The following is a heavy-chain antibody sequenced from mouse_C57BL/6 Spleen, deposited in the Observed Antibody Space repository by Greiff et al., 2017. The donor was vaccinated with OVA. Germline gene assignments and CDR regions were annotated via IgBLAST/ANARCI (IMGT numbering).Heavy chain of an antibody. J-gene: IGHJ4*01. V-gene: IGHV5-17*01. CDR3: ARVSSTVVSYAMDY. CDR2: ISSGSSTI. Sequence: EVKLMESGGGLVKPGGSLKLSCAASGFTFSDYGMHWVRQAPEKGLEWVAYISSGSSTIYYADTVKGRFTISRDNAKNTLFLQMTSLRSEDTAMYYCARVSSTVVSYAMDYWGQGTSVTVSS. D-gene: IGHD1-1*01. CDR1: GFTFSDYG.